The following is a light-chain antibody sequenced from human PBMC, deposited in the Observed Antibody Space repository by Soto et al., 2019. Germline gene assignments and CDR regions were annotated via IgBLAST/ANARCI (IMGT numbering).Light chain of an antibody. CDR3: SLYTIPRV. V-gene: IGLV2-14*01. CDR2: EVS. CDR1: IIDVGRFDH. Sequence: QPVLTQPASVSGSPGQSITISCTGPIIDVGRFDHVSWYQQHPGKVPKLILFEVSSRPSGVSSRFSGSKSGNTASLTISGLHVEDEADYYCSLYTIPRVFGGGTKVTVL. J-gene: IGLJ3*02.